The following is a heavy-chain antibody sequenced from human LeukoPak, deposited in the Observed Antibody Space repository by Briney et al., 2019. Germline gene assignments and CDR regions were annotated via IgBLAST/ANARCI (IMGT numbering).Heavy chain of an antibody. Sequence: SETLSLTCAVYGGSFSGCHWSWIRQPPGKGLEWIGEINHSGSTNYNPSLKSRVTISVDTSKNQFSLKLSSVTAADTAVYYCARRRYSLDPWAREPWSPSPQ. CDR2: INHSGST. D-gene: IGHD1-1*01. V-gene: IGHV4-34*01. CDR1: GGSFSGCH. J-gene: IGHJ5*02. CDR3: ARRRYSLDP.